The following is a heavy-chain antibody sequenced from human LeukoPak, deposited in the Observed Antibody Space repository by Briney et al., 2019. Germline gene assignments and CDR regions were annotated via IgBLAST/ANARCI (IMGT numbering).Heavy chain of an antibody. D-gene: IGHD5-12*01. V-gene: IGHV1-18*01. CDR3: ARGRLVATITGYYYYYMDV. CDR2: ISAYNGNT. J-gene: IGHJ6*03. CDR1: GYTFTSYG. Sequence: ASVKVSCKASGYTFTSYGISWVRQAPGQGLEWMGWISAYNGNTNYAQKLQGRVTMTTDTSTSTAYMELRSLSSDDTAVYYCARGRLVATITGYYYYYMDVWGKGTTVTVSS.